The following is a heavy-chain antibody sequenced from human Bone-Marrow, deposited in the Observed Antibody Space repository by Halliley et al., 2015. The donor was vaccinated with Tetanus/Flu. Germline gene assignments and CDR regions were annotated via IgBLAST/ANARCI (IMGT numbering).Heavy chain of an antibody. J-gene: IGHJ5*02. V-gene: IGHV5-51*01. CDR3: ARRPAVTGHWFDP. CDR1: GYNFIDYW. CDR2: IHPGDSKI. Sequence: QLVQSGAEVKKPGEPLKMSCKGTGYNFIDYWIAWVRQRPGKGLEWMGMIHPGDSKIRNSPSFEGQVPMSVDKSVSTVYLQLHARWTSNSATYYCARRPAVTGHWFDPWGQGTQVPVSS. D-gene: IGHD6-19*01.